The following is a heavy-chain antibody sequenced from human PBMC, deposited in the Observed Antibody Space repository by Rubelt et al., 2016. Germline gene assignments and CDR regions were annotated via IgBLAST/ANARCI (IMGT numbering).Heavy chain of an antibody. D-gene: IGHD4-23*01. CDR3: VGGCRNYYYGMDV. CDR2: IWYDGSNK. Sequence: QVQLVESGGGVVQPGRSLRLSCAASGFTFSSYGMHWVRQAPGKGLEWVAVIWYDGSNKYYADSVKGRFTISRGNSKNLLYLQMNSLRAEGTAVDYCVGGCRNYYYGMDVWGQGTTVTVSS. J-gene: IGHJ6*02. V-gene: IGHV3-33*01. CDR1: GFTFSSYG.